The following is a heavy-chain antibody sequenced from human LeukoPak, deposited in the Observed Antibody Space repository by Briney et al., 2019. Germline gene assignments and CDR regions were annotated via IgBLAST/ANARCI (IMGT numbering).Heavy chain of an antibody. CDR1: GGSISSSSDY. D-gene: IGHD5-18*01. J-gene: IGHJ5*02. V-gene: IGHV4-39*02. CDR3: AREMKGGYSYGRYNWFDP. Sequence: PSETLSLTCTVSGGSISSSSDYWGWIRQAPGTGLEWIGSIYYHENTYYNSSLKSRVTISVDTSKNQFSLKLNSVTAADTAVYYCAREMKGGYSYGRYNWFDPWGQGTLVTVSS. CDR2: IYYHENT.